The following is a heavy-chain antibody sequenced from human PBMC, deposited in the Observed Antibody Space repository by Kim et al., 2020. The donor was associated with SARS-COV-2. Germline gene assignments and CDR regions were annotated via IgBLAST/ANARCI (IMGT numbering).Heavy chain of an antibody. V-gene: IGHV1-18*01. CDR3: ARDIAGGGTRNSCYYFVDV. J-gene: IGHJ6*03. D-gene: IGHD2-15*01. CDR1: GYTFTEFC. Sequence: ASVKVSCKASGYTFTEFCMHWVRQAPGQGLEWMGCIDADDGKTNYAQKLQGRVTMTADTSTGTAYMELRSLRSEDTAVYYCARDIAGGGTRNSCYYFVDV. CDR2: IDADDGKT.